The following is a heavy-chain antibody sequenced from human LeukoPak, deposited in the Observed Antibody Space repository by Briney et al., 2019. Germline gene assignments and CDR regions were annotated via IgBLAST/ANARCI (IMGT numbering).Heavy chain of an antibody. CDR2: IYYTGNT. Sequence: SETLSLTCTVSGGSISGYFWTWIRQPPGKGLECIGYIYYTGNTNYNPSLKSRVTISIDTSKNHFSLNVNSVTAADAAMYYCVRSKSGAYGWFDPWGPGTLVTVSS. CDR3: VRSKSGAYGWFDP. J-gene: IGHJ5*02. CDR1: GGSISGYF. V-gene: IGHV4-59*01. D-gene: IGHD2-15*01.